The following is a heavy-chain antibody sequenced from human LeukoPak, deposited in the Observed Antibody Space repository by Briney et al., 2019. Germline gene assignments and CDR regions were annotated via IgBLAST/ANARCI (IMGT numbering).Heavy chain of an antibody. J-gene: IGHJ4*02. D-gene: IGHD3-22*01. CDR1: GFTFSSYG. Sequence: GRSLRLSCAASGFTFSSYGMHWVRQAPGKGLEWLAVISYDGSNKYYADSVKGRFTISRDNSKNTLYLQMNSLRAEDTAVYRCAKEMSSSGYPIDYWGQGTLVTVSS. CDR3: AKEMSSSGYPIDY. V-gene: IGHV3-30*18. CDR2: ISYDGSNK.